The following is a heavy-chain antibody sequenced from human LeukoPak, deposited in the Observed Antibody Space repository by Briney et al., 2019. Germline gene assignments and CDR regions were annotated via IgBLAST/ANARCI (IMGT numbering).Heavy chain of an antibody. J-gene: IGHJ6*03. V-gene: IGHV4-59*01. D-gene: IGHD1-20*01. CDR1: GGSISSYY. CDR3: AMYNWNDYYYMDV. CDR2: IYYSGST. Sequence: SETLSLTCTVSGGSISSYYWSWIRQPPGKGLEWIGYIYYSGSTNYKSSLKSRVTISVDTSKNQFSLKLSSVTAADTAVYYCAMYNWNDYYYMDVWGKGTTVTVSS.